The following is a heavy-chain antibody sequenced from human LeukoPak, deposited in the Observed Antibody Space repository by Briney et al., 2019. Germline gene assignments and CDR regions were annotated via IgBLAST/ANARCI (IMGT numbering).Heavy chain of an antibody. J-gene: IGHJ3*02. V-gene: IGHV1-2*02. CDR2: INPNSGGT. Sequence: ASVKVSCKASGYTFSGYYMHWVRQAPGQGLEWMGWINPNSGGTNYAQKFQGRVTMTRDTSISTAYVELSRLRSDDTAVYYCARDRYYYDGIDYPYSDAFDIWGQGTMVTVSS. CDR1: GYTFSGYY. CDR3: ARDRYYYDGIDYPYSDAFDI. D-gene: IGHD3-22*01.